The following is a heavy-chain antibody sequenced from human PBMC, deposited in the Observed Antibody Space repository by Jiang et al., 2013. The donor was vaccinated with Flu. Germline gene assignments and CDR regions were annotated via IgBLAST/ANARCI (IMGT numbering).Heavy chain of an antibody. CDR1: GGSISGGRYF. CDR3: ARVLDGDYQGDDAFDV. CDR2: IYVSGST. J-gene: IGHJ3*01. Sequence: KPSQTLSLTCTVSGGSISGGRYFWTWIRQPAGKGLEWIGRIYVSGSTDYNPSLKSRLSISLDTSKSQFSLKLTSVTAADTAVYYCARVLDGDYQGDDAFDVWGQGTMVTVSS. D-gene: IGHD4-17*01. V-gene: IGHV4-61*02.